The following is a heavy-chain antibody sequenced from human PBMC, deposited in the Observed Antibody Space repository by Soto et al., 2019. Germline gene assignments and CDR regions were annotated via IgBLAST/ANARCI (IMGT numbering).Heavy chain of an antibody. J-gene: IGHJ4*02. D-gene: IGHD3-10*01. CDR2: IGSSDDII. Sequence: GGSLRLSCTASGFTFSDYYMSWIRQAPGKGLEWVSYIGSSDDIISYADSVKGRFTISRDNAHNSLYLQVNSLRAEDTAVYYCVRGSKDYYPGSRIFDFWGRGTLVTVSS. V-gene: IGHV3-11*01. CDR1: GFTFSDYY. CDR3: VRGSKDYYPGSRIFDF.